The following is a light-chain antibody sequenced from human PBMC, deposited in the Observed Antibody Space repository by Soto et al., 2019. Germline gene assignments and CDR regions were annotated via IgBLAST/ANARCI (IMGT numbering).Light chain of an antibody. Sequence: DVVMTQSPPPLPVTLGQPASISCRSSQSLVHSDGNTYLSWFQQRPGQPPRRLIYEVSKRDSGVPDSFSGSGSCTDFTLNISRVEAEDVVVYYCMQGTHCPPYTCGQGTKLEIK. V-gene: IGKV2-30*02. CDR3: MQGTHCPPYT. CDR2: EVS. J-gene: IGKJ2*01. CDR1: QSLVHSDGNTY.